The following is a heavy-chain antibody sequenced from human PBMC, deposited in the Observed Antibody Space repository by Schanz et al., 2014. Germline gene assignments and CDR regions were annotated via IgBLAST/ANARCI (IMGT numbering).Heavy chain of an antibody. Sequence: QVQLVESGGGVVQPGRSLRLSCAASGFTFSSYGMHWVRQAPGKGLEWVAIIWYDGSNKYYADSVKGRFTISRDNANNSLFLRMNSLRAEDTAVYYCASDYNYFETEAPWGQGTLVTVSS. CDR2: IWYDGSNK. CDR3: ASDYNYFETEAP. J-gene: IGHJ5*02. V-gene: IGHV3-33*01. D-gene: IGHD3-16*01. CDR1: GFTFSSYG.